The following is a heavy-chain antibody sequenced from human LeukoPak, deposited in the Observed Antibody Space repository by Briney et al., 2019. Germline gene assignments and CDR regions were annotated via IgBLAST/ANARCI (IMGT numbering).Heavy chain of an antibody. V-gene: IGHV3-74*01. J-gene: IGHJ4*02. CDR3: ARRYYYDSSGYFFDL. D-gene: IGHD3-22*01. CDR2: MNSDGGTT. Sequence: GGSLRLSCAASGFTFRSHWMHWVRQAPGKGLVGVARMNSDGGTTTYMDSVKGRFTISRDNAKNTLYLQMTSLRAEDSAVYYCARRYYYDSSGYFFDLWGQGTLVTVSS. CDR1: GFTFRSHW.